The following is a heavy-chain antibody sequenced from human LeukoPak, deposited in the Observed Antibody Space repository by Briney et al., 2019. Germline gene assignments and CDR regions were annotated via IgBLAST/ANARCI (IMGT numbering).Heavy chain of an antibody. CDR3: ATDPGADSNYAY. V-gene: IGHV1-24*01. J-gene: IGHJ4*02. Sequence: ASVKVSCKVSGYTXTELSMHGVRQAPGKGLEWMGGFDPEDGETIYAQKFQGRVTMTEDTSTDTAYMELSSLRSEDTAVYYCATDPGADSNYAYWGQGTLVTVSS. CDR1: GYTXTELS. CDR2: FDPEDGET. D-gene: IGHD4-11*01.